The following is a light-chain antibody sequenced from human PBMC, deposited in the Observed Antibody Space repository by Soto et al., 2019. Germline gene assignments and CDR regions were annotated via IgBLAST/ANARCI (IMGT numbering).Light chain of an antibody. CDR1: QSVSSTY. V-gene: IGKV3-20*01. CDR2: GAS. Sequence: EIVLTQSPGTLSVSPGERVTLSCRASQSVSSTYLAWYQQKPGQAPRLLIYGASSRAIGIPDRFSGSGSGTDFTLAISRLEPADSAVYYCQQYGRSPYSFGHGTKLEIK. J-gene: IGKJ2*03. CDR3: QQYGRSPYS.